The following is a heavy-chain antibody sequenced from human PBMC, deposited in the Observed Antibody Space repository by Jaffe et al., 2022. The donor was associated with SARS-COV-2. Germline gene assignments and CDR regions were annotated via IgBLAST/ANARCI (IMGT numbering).Heavy chain of an antibody. Sequence: QVQLVESGGGVVQPGRSLRLSCAASGFTFNNYAIHWFRQAPGKGLEWVAIISSDGLTKYYGDFVKGRFTISRDTSKNTVYLQMNSLRGDDTAVYYCASPTLPSPNSGCFWCNQVGSDCWGQGTLVTVSS. J-gene: IGHJ4*02. CDR2: ISSDGLTK. D-gene: IGHD2-8*02. V-gene: IGHV3-30*04. CDR3: ASPTLPSPNSGCFWCNQVGSDC. CDR1: GFTFNNYA.